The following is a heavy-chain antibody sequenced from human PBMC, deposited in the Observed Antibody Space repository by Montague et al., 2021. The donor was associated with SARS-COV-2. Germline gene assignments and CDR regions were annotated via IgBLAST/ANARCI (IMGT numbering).Heavy chain of an antibody. D-gene: IGHD3-10*01. Sequence: SETLSLTCEVSGASISSNNWWIWVRQSPGKGLEWFGETYHSGSTNYNTSPLGRVTISVDKTKNQFSLKVNSVSAADTAAYYCARLGVVPSPRTFDPWGQGTLVTVSS. CDR1: GASISSNNW. CDR3: ARLGVVPSPRTFDP. V-gene: IGHV4-4*02. CDR2: TYHSGST. J-gene: IGHJ5*02.